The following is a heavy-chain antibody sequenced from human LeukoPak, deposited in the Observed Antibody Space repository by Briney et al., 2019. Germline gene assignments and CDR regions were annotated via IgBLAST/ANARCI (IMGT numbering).Heavy chain of an antibody. D-gene: IGHD6-13*01. Sequence: GESLRISCKGSGYSFTSYWISWVRQMPGKGLEWMGRIDPSDFYTNYSPSFQGHVTISADKSISTAYLQWSSLKASDTAMYYCARHTSPSIAAGDYWGQGTLVTVSS. J-gene: IGHJ4*02. CDR3: ARHTSPSIAAGDY. V-gene: IGHV5-10-1*01. CDR1: GYSFTSYW. CDR2: IDPSDFYT.